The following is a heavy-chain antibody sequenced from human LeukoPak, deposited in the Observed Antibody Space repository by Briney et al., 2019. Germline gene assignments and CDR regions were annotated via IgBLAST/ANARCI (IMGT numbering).Heavy chain of an antibody. J-gene: IGHJ4*02. CDR3: ARNTYYYDSSGYSSYFDY. CDR1: GGSISSYY. Sequence: SETLSLTCTVSGGSISSYYWSWIRQPPGKGLEWIGYIYYSGSTNYNPSLKSRVTISVDTSKNQFPLKLSSVTAADTAVYYCARNTYYYDSSGYSSYFDYWGQGTLVTVSS. CDR2: IYYSGST. D-gene: IGHD3-22*01. V-gene: IGHV4-59*01.